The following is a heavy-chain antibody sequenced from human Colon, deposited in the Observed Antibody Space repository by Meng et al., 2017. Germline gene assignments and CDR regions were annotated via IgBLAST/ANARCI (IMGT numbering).Heavy chain of an antibody. D-gene: IGHD2-2*01. Sequence: QVEPQESGPGLGKPSGTLSLTCAVSGCSISSSNWWSWVRQPPGKGLEWIGEIYHSGSTNYNPSLKSRVTISVDKSKNQFSLKLSSVTAADTAVYYCASGRKYCSSTSCYGQFDYWGQGTLVTVSS. V-gene: IGHV4-4*02. CDR3: ASGRKYCSSTSCYGQFDY. CDR2: IYHSGST. J-gene: IGHJ4*02. CDR1: GCSISSSNW.